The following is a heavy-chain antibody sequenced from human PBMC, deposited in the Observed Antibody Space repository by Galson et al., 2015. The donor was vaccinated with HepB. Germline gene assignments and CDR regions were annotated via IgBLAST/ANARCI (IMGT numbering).Heavy chain of an antibody. Sequence: SVKVSCKASGGTFSSHPISWVRQAPGQGLEWMGIINPSGGSTSYAQKFQGRVTMTRDTSTSTVYMELSSLRSEDTAVYYCARGQVTMVRGVIIGFDYWGQGTLVTVSS. D-gene: IGHD3-10*01. V-gene: IGHV1-46*01. CDR1: GGTFSSHP. CDR2: INPSGGST. J-gene: IGHJ4*02. CDR3: ARGQVTMVRGVIIGFDY.